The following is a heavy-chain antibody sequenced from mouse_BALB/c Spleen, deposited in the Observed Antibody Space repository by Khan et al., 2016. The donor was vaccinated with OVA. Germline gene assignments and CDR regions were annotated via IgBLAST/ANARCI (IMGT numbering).Heavy chain of an antibody. J-gene: IGHJ3*01. V-gene: IGHV14-3*02. D-gene: IGHD2-1*01. CDR2: IDPSNDDS. CDR1: GFNIKDSY. CDR3: ATRYGNPFTY. Sequence: VQLKESGAELVKPGASVKLSCSASGFNIKDSYIHWVKQRPEQGLEWIGWIDPSNDDSKYGPKFQDKATLTVDTSSNTAYLQLSNLTSEDTADYYCATRYGNPFTYWGQGTLVTVSA.